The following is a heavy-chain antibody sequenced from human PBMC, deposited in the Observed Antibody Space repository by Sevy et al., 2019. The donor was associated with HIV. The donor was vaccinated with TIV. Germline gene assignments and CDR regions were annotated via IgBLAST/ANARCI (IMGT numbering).Heavy chain of an antibody. Sequence: GGSLRLSCAASGFTFTDYYMSWIRQAPGKGLEWLSYISSSGDTIQYADSGKGRFTISRDNAKNSLSLQMNSLRAEDTAVYYCARESRTRFTDCWGQGTLVTVSS. J-gene: IGHJ4*02. CDR3: ARESRTRFTDC. D-gene: IGHD2-2*01. V-gene: IGHV3-11*01. CDR2: ISSSGDTI. CDR1: GFTFTDYY.